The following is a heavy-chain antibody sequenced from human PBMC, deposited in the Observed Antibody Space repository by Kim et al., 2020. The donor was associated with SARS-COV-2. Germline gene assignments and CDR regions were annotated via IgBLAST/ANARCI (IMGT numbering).Heavy chain of an antibody. Sequence: GGSLRLSCAASGFTFFSYAMNWVRQAPGKGLEWVSAISGTGGTTYYADSVKGRFTISRDNSKNTLYLQMNSLRAEDTAVYYCAKVTYVSIGTVRDHYFGYWGPRALGTVSS. CDR3: AKVTYVSIGTVRDHYFGY. CDR2: ISGTGGTT. J-gene: IGHJ4*02. V-gene: IGHV3-23*01. CDR1: GFTFFSYA. D-gene: IGHD1-1*01.